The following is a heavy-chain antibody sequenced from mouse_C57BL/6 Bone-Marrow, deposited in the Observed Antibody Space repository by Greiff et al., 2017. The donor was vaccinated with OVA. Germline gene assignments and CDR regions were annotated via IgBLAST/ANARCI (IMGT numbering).Heavy chain of an antibody. CDR1: GYTFTSYW. D-gene: IGHD4-1*01. CDR2: IDPSDSET. Sequence: VQLQQPGAELVMPGASVKLSCKASGYTFTSYWMHWVKQRPIQGLEWIGNIDPSDSETHYNQKFKDKATLTVDKSSSTAYMQLSSLTSEDSAVYYCARLGHWYFDVWGTGTTVTVSS. V-gene: IGHV1-52*01. J-gene: IGHJ1*03. CDR3: ARLGHWYFDV.